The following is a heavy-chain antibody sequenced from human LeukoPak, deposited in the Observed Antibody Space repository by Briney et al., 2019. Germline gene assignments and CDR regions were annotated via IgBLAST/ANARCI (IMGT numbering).Heavy chain of an antibody. V-gene: IGHV4-61*01. J-gene: IGHJ4*02. CDR2: IYYSGST. CDR3: ARDGAAAAGTEPHFDY. Sequence: SETPSLTCTVSGGSVSSGSYYWSWIRQPPGKGLEWIGYIYYSGSTNYNPSLKSRVTISVDTSKNQFSLKLSSVTAADTAVYYCARDGAAAAGTEPHFDYWGQGTLVTVSS. D-gene: IGHD6-13*01. CDR1: GGSVSSGSYY.